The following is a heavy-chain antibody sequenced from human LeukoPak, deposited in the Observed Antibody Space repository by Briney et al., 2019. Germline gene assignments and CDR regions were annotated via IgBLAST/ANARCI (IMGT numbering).Heavy chain of an antibody. V-gene: IGHV4-61*02. CDR1: GGSISSGSYY. J-gene: IGHJ5*02. CDR2: IYTSGST. CDR3: ARNRYYYGSGSYGVPNWFDP. D-gene: IGHD3-10*01. Sequence: PSETLSLTCTVSGGSISSGSYYWSWIRQPAGKGLEWIGRIYTSGSTYYNPSLKSRVTISVDTSKNQFSLKLSSVTAADTAMYYCARNRYYYGSGSYGVPNWFDPWGQGTLVTVSS.